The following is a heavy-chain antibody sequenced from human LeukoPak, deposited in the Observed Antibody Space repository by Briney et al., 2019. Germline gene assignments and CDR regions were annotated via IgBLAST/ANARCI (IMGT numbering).Heavy chain of an antibody. D-gene: IGHD2/OR15-2a*01. CDR3: ARDARMDY. J-gene: IGHJ4*02. V-gene: IGHV7-4-1*02. CDR2: VSSSTGNP. Sequence: GASVKVSCKASGYSFTTLSICGVRQAPGQGLEWMGWVSSSTGNPTYAQDFTGRFVFSVDTSVTTAYLQINNLKAEDTAVYYCARDARMDYWGQGTQVIVSS. CDR1: GYSFTTLS.